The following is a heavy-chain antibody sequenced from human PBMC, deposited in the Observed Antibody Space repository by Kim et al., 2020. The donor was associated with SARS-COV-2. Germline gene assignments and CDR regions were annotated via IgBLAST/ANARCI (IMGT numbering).Heavy chain of an antibody. Sequence: SVKVSCKASGGTFSSYAISWVRQAPGQGLEWMGRIIPILGIANYAQKFQGRVTITADKSTSTAYMELSSLRSEDTAVYYCARLWGGYSGYDYPYYDYGM. J-gene: IGHJ6*01. D-gene: IGHD5-12*01. V-gene: IGHV1-69*04. CDR3: ARLWGGYSGYDYPYYDYGM. CDR2: IIPILGIA. CDR1: GGTFSSYA.